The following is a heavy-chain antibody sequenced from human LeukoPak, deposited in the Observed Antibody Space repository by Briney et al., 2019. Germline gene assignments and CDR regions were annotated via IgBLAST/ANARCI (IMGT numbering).Heavy chain of an antibody. J-gene: IGHJ4*02. CDR3: AKNGGSQCYSHLDY. V-gene: IGHV3-23*01. CDR2: TSGSGGST. D-gene: IGHD2-15*01. Sequence: PGGSLRLSCAASGFSFSSYGMTGVRQAPGKWLEWISGTSGSGGSTYYASSVKGRFTISGDNSKNTMYLEMNSLRAEDTAVYYCAKNGGSQCYSHLDYWGRGSLVSVCS. CDR1: GFSFSSYG.